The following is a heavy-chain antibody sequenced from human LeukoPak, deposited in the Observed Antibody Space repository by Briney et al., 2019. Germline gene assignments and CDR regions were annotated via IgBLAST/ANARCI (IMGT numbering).Heavy chain of an antibody. CDR2: IKGDGSEI. CDR1: VFTLISFW. J-gene: IGHJ4*02. CDR3: ARDGSSFDY. V-gene: IGHV3-7*01. Sequence: GGALRLSRAASVFTLISFWRSCVRHAPRKGLEWVANIKGDGSEIYYVDSVKGRFSISRDNAKKSLYLQMSSLRAEDTAVYYCARDGSSFDYWGQGALVTVSS. D-gene: IGHD2-15*01.